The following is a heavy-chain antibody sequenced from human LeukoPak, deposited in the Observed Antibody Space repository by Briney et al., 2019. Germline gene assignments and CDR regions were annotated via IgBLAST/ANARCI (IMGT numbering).Heavy chain of an antibody. V-gene: IGHV1-18*03. CDR3: ALGFLEWLLPDY. Sequence: GASVKVSCKASGYTFTSYGISWVRQAPGQGLEWMGWISAYNGNTNYAQKLQGRVTMTTDTSTSTAYMELSSLRSEDMAVYYCALGFLEWLLPDYWGQGTLVTVSS. CDR2: ISAYNGNT. J-gene: IGHJ4*02. D-gene: IGHD3-3*01. CDR1: GYTFTSYG.